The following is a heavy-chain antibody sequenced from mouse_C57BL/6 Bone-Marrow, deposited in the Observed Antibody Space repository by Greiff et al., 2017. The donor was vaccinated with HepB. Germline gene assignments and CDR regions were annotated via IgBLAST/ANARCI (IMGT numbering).Heavy chain of an antibody. CDR2: IHPNSGST. CDR3: ARVGDCSGWFAY. J-gene: IGHJ3*01. CDR1: GYTFTSYW. V-gene: IGHV1-64*01. D-gene: IGHD3-2*01. Sequence: QVQLQQPGAELVKPGASVKLSCKASGYTFTSYWMHWVKQRPGQGLEWIGMIHPNSGSTNYNEKFKSKATLTVDKSSSTAYMQLSSLTSEDAAVYYCARVGDCSGWFAYWGRGKLVTVTA.